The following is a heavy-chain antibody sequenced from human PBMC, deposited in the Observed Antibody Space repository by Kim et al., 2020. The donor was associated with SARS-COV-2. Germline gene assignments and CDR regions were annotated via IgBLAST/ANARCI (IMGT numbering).Heavy chain of an antibody. V-gene: IGHV1-46*01. CDR3: ARDRRCLQPAFDD. Sequence: YAQMFKGRVTMTRDTSTSTVYMKLSSLGSEDTAVYYCARDRRCLQPAFDDWGQGTLVTVSS. J-gene: IGHJ4*02. D-gene: IGHD1-1*01.